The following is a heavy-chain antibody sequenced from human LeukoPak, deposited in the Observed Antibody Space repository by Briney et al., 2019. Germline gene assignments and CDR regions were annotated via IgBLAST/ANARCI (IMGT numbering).Heavy chain of an antibody. CDR1: GGSISSGSYY. J-gene: IGHJ6*03. Sequence: SQTLSLTCTVSGGSISSGSYYWSWIRQPAGKGLEWIGRIYTSGSTNYNPSLKSRVTISVDTSKNQFSLKLSSVTAADTAVYYCAREEDYCYMDVWGKGTTVTVSS. CDR2: IYTSGST. V-gene: IGHV4-61*02. CDR3: AREEDYCYMDV.